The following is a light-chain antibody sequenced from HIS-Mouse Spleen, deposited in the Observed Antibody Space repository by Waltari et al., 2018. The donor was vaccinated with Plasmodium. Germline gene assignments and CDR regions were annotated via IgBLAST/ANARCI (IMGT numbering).Light chain of an antibody. CDR3: QQYYSFPWT. CDR2: AAS. J-gene: IGKJ1*01. CDR1: QGIRND. Sequence: DIQMTQSPSSLSASVGDRVTITCRASQGIRNDLGWYQQKPGKAPELLIYAASTLQSGVPSRFSGSGSGTDFTLTISCLQSEDFATYYCQQYYSFPWTFGQGTKVEIK. V-gene: IGKV1-17*01.